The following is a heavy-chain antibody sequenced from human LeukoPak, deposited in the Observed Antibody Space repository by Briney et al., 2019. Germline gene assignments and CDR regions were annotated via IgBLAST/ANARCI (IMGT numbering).Heavy chain of an antibody. D-gene: IGHD5/OR15-5a*01. Sequence: PGGPLRLSCTASGFTFGDHGMSWVRQSPGKGLEWVGFIRRKAHGGTTEYAASVKGRFSISRDDSKSIVYLQMNSLKTEDTAVYHCTRDASLDIVSTVMYFDYWGQGTLVTVSS. V-gene: IGHV3-49*04. J-gene: IGHJ4*02. CDR2: IRRKAHGGTT. CDR3: TRDASLDIVSTVMYFDY. CDR1: GFTFGDHG.